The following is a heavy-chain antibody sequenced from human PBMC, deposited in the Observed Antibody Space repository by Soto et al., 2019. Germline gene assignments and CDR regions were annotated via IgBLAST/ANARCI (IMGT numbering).Heavy chain of an antibody. D-gene: IGHD4-17*01. Sequence: QVQLVQSGAEVKKPGASVKVSCKASGYTFTTYGITWVRQAPGQGLEWRGWISAYSGNTNYAQKLQCRLTVTTDTSTNDAYMDLRSLRSDAVAVYYCARVVKAGDYGDYGRYYFDYWGHGTLVTVSS. CDR2: ISAYSGNT. CDR1: GYTFTTYG. V-gene: IGHV1-18*03. CDR3: ARVVKAGDYGDYGRYYFDY. J-gene: IGHJ4*01.